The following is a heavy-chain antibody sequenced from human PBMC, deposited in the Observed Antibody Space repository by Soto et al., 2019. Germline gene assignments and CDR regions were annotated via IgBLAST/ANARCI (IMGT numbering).Heavy chain of an antibody. D-gene: IGHD3-16*01. Sequence: PGGSLRLSCAASGFTLSGSAMHWVRQASGKGLEWVGRIRSKANTFATSYAASVKGRFTISRDDSKNTTYLQMNSLKTEDTALYYCSRQHYAALDAFDIWGLGTMVTVSS. CDR3: SRQHYAALDAFDI. CDR2: IRSKANTFAT. J-gene: IGHJ3*02. V-gene: IGHV3-73*01. CDR1: GFTLSGSA.